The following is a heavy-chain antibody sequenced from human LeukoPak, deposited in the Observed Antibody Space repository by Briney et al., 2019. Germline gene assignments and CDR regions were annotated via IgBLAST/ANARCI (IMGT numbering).Heavy chain of an antibody. Sequence: GRSLRLSCAASGFTFSSYAMHWVRQAPGKGLEWVAAISYDGSNKYYADSVKGRFTISRDNSKNTLYLQMNSLRAEDTAVYYCAREYNYYYGMDVWGQGTTVTVSS. CDR2: ISYDGSNK. CDR3: AREYNYYYGMDV. CDR1: GFTFSSYA. D-gene: IGHD5-12*01. J-gene: IGHJ6*02. V-gene: IGHV3-30*04.